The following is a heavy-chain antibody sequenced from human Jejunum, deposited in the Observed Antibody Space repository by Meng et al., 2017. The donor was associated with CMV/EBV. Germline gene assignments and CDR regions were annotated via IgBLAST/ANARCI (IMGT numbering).Heavy chain of an antibody. J-gene: IGHJ4*02. CDR1: GFTFSNYA. D-gene: IGHD1-26*01. Sequence: LSSAASGFTFSNYAMSWVRQAPGKGLEWVSAISSSSTVINYADSVKGRFAISRDNAKKSLYLQMNSLRAEDTAVYYCARDLGLVGSYWGQGTLVTVSS. CDR2: ISSSSTVI. V-gene: IGHV3-21*01. CDR3: ARDLGLVGSY.